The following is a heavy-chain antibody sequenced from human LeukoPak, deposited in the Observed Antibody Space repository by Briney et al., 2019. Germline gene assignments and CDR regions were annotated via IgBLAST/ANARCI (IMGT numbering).Heavy chain of an antibody. V-gene: IGHV4-39*07. CDR2: IYYSGST. J-gene: IGHJ5*02. D-gene: IGHD3-22*01. CDR3: ARATYYYDSSGFVVSWFDP. CDR1: GGSISSSSYY. Sequence: SETLSLTCTVSGGSISSSSYYWGWIRQPPGKGLEWIGSIYYSGSTYYNPSLKSRVTISVDTSKNQFSLKLSSVTAADTAVYYCARATYYYDSSGFVVSWFDPWGQGTLVTVSS.